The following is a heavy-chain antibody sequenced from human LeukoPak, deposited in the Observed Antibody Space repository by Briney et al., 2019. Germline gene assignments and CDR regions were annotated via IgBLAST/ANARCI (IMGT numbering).Heavy chain of an antibody. CDR3: AREGASSGYSLSWFDP. J-gene: IGHJ5*02. Sequence: ASVKVSCKASGYTFTSYGIRWVRQAPGQGLEWMGWISAYNGNTNYAQKLQGRVTMTTDTSTSTAYMELRSLRSDDTAVYYCAREGASSGYSLSWFDPWGQGTLVTVSS. CDR1: GYTFTSYG. V-gene: IGHV1-18*01. D-gene: IGHD3-22*01. CDR2: ISAYNGNT.